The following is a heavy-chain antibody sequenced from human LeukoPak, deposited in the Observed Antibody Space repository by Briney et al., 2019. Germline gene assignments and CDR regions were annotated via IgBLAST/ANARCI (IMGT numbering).Heavy chain of an antibody. Sequence: GGSVKVSCKASGYTLTELSMHWVRQAPGKGLEWMGGFDPEDGETIYAQKFQGRVTMTEETSTDTAYMELSSLRSEDTAVFYCATARRTDILTGYYVYWGQGTLVTVSS. V-gene: IGHV1-24*01. CDR2: FDPEDGET. J-gene: IGHJ4*02. CDR1: GYTLTELS. D-gene: IGHD3-9*01. CDR3: ATARRTDILTGYYVY.